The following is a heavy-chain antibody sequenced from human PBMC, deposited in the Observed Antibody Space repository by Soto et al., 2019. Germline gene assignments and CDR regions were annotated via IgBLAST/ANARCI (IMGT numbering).Heavy chain of an antibody. D-gene: IGHD3-22*01. CDR1: GVIFSSYG. J-gene: IGHJ5*02. CDR2: IWYDGSNK. V-gene: IGHV3-33*01. CDR3: ARALYYYDSSGYYGS. Sequence: GGSLRLSCAACGVIFSSYGMHWVRQAPGKGLEWVAVIWYDGSNKYYADSVKGRFSISRDNSKNTLHLQMNSLRAEDTAVYYCARALYYYDSSGYYGSWGQGTLVTVSS.